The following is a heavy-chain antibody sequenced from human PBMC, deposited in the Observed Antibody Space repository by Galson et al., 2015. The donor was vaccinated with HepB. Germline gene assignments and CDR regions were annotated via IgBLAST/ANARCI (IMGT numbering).Heavy chain of an antibody. CDR3: ARLGCSSTSCYLYLGYSDL. J-gene: IGHJ2*01. D-gene: IGHD2-2*01. V-gene: IGHV3-33*01. CDR2: IWYDGSNK. Sequence: SLRLSCAASGFTFSSNGMHWVRQAPGKGLEWVAVIWYDGSNKYYADSVKGRFTISRDNSKNTLYLQMNSLRAEDTAVYYCARLGCSSTSCYLYLGYSDLWGRGTLVTVSS. CDR1: GFTFSSNG.